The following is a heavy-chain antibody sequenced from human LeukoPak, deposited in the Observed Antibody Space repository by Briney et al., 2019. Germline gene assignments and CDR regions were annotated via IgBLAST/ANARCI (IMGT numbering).Heavy chain of an antibody. Sequence: AISYDGSNKYYADSVKGRFTISRDNSKNTLYLQMNSLRAEDTAVYYCARDGTCGDSDDYYYYYMDVWGKGTTVTVSS. J-gene: IGHJ6*03. CDR3: ARDGTCGDSDDYYYYYMDV. D-gene: IGHD3-22*01. V-gene: IGHV3-30*01. CDR2: ISYDGSNK.